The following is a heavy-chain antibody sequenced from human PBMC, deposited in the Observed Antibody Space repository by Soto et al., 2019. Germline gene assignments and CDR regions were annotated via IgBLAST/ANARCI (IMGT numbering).Heavy chain of an antibody. D-gene: IGHD2-21*02. CDR1: EFTFSSYS. J-gene: IGHJ4*02. CDR3: ARDAVTGYFDY. V-gene: IGHV3-21*01. CDR2: ISSSSTYI. Sequence: GGSLRLSCAASEFTFSSYSMNWVRQAPGKGLEWVSSISSSSTYIYYADSLKGRFTISRDNAKNSLYLQMNSLRAEDTAVYYCARDAVTGYFDYWGQGTLVTVSS.